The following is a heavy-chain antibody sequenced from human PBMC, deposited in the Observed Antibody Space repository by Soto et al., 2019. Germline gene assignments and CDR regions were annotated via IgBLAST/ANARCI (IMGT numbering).Heavy chain of an antibody. CDR2: INPGDGRA. CDR1: GYTFVSYY. Sequence: SVKVSCKASGYTFVSYYMQWVRQAPGQRFEWMGTINPGDGRASYAQKIKGRITMTRDTSTSTLLLEMARLTAEDKALYYCARGGGASSENTIDYWGQGTLVTVSS. CDR3: ARGGGASSENTIDY. V-gene: IGHV1-46*01. J-gene: IGHJ4*02. D-gene: IGHD2-15*01.